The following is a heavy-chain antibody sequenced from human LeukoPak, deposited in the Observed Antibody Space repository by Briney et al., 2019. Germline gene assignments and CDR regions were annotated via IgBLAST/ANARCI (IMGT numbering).Heavy chain of an antibody. CDR2: INHSGRT. D-gene: IGHD3-16*01. CDR1: GGSFSGYY. J-gene: IGHJ5*02. V-gene: IGHV4-34*01. CDR3: AREVSYVPPSGFDP. Sequence: SETLSLTCAVYGGSFSGYYWSWIRQPPGKGLEWIREINHSGRTNYNPSLKSRVTIAVDTSKNQFSLKLSSVTAADTAVYYCAREVSYVPPSGFDPWGQGTLVTVSS.